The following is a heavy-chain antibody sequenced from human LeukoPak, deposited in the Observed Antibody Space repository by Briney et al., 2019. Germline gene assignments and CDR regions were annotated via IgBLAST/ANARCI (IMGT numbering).Heavy chain of an antibody. CDR3: AKGSMFGVVDYWFFDL. J-gene: IGHJ2*01. Sequence: GGSLRLSCAASGFTFSSYTMNWVRQAPGRGLEWVSSIRPSGDNTYYGDSVKGRFTISRDNSKNTLYLQMNSLRAEDTAVYYCAKGSMFGVVDYWFFDLWGRGTLVTVSS. V-gene: IGHV3-23*01. CDR1: GFTFSSYT. CDR2: IRPSGDNT. D-gene: IGHD3-3*02.